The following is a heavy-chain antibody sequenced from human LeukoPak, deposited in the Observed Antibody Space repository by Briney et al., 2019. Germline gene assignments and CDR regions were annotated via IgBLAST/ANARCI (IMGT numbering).Heavy chain of an antibody. CDR1: GFTFDTYA. V-gene: IGHV3-23*01. Sequence: GGSLRLSCAASGFTFDTYAMNWVRQAPGKGLEWVAVISGGGGTTNYADSVKGRFTISRDNSKKMIYLQMNSLRAEDTAVYYCAFNWIGLLSGYFDHWGQGTLVPVSS. CDR2: ISGGGGTT. CDR3: AFNWIGLLSGYFDH. J-gene: IGHJ4*02. D-gene: IGHD1-26*01.